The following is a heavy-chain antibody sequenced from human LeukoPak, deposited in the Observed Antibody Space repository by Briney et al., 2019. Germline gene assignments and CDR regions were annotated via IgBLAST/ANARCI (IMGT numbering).Heavy chain of an antibody. CDR3: ATFTYYYDSSGYSQGDY. V-gene: IGHV3-30*02. D-gene: IGHD3-22*01. CDR1: GFTFSSYG. J-gene: IGHJ4*02. CDR2: ILYDGSNK. Sequence: GGSLRLSCAASGFTFSSYGMHWVRQAPGKGLEWVAFILYDGSNKYYADSVKGRFTISRDNSKNTLYLQTNSLRAEDTAVYYCATFTYYYDSSGYSQGDYWGQGTLVTVSS.